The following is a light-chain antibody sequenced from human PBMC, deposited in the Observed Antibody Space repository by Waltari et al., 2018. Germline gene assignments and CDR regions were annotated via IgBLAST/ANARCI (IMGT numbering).Light chain of an antibody. Sequence: DIQMTQSPSSLSASVGDRVTITCRASQNIGTYLNWYQQKPGKAPKLLIYVTSNLHSGVTSRFTGSGSGTEFTLTISSLQPEDFATYFCQQSYSAITFGQGTRLEIK. CDR1: QNIGTY. CDR2: VTS. CDR3: QQSYSAIT. J-gene: IGKJ5*01. V-gene: IGKV1-39*01.